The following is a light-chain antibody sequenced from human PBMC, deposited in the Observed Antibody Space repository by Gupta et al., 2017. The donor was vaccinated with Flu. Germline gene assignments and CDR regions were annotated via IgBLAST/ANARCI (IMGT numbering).Light chain of an antibody. Sequence: EIVLTQSPATLSLSPGERATLSCRASQSVSSYLAWYQQKPGQAPRLLIYDASNSATGIPARFSGSGAGTDFTLTSSRREHEDFAVYYGQQRRRDFTFGHGTKVDIK. V-gene: IGKV3-11*01. CDR2: DAS. J-gene: IGKJ3*01. CDR3: QQRRRDFT. CDR1: QSVSSY.